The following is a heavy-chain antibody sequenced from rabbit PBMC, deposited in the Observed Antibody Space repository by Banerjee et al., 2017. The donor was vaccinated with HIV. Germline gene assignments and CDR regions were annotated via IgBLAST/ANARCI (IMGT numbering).Heavy chain of an antibody. V-gene: IGHV1S45*01. CDR2: INAVTGKP. CDR1: GFSFSNKAV. CDR3: ARDTGSSFSSYGMDL. Sequence: QEQLVESGGGLVKPEGSLKLSCTASGFSFSNKAVMCWVRQAPGKGLEWIACINAVTGKPLHASWAKGRVTFSKTSSTTVTLQMTSLTAADTATYFCARDTGSSFSSYGMDLWGQGTLVTVS. J-gene: IGHJ3*01. D-gene: IGHD8-1*01.